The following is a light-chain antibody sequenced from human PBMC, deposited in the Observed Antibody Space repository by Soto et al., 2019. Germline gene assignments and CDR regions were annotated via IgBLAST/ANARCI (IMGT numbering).Light chain of an antibody. J-gene: IGLJ2*01. CDR1: TSDVGGYEY. V-gene: IGLV2-8*01. CDR2: EVN. Sequence: QSVLTQPPSASGSPGQSVTISCTGTTSDVGGYEYVSWYQQHPGKAPKVLLYEVNKRPSGVPDRFSGSKSGNMASLTVSGLQAEDEAEYYCTSYTTRSKILFGGGTKLTVL. CDR3: TSYTTRSKIL.